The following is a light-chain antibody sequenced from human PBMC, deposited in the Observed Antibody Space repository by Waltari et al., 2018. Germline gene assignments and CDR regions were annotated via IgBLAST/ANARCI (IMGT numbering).Light chain of an antibody. Sequence: EIVMTQSPGTLSLSPGDRATLSCRASQNVAGTYLAWYQPKPGQAPRLLIYGASNRATGIPDRFTGSGSGTDFTLTISRLEPDDSAVYYCQQYDISPPWTFGQGTKVEI. V-gene: IGKV3-20*01. J-gene: IGKJ1*01. CDR1: QNVAGTY. CDR3: QQYDISPPWT. CDR2: GAS.